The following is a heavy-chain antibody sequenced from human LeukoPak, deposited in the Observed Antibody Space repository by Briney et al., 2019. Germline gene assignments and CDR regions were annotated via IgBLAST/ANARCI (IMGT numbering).Heavy chain of an antibody. CDR2: INPNSGGT. V-gene: IGHV1-2*02. J-gene: IGHJ4*02. CDR3: ARDPFWGVVVPAALDY. D-gene: IGHD2-2*01. Sequence: ASVKVSCKASGYTFTGYYMHWVRQAPRQGLEWMGWINPNSGGTNYAQKFQGRVTMTRDTSISTAYMELSRLRSDDTAVYYCARDPFWGVVVPAALDYWGQGTLVTVSS. CDR1: GYTFTGYY.